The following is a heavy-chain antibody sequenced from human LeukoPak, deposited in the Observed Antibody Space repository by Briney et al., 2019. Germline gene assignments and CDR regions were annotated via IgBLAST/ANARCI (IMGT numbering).Heavy chain of an antibody. J-gene: IGHJ4*02. V-gene: IGHV3-23*01. CDR1: GFTFNNYA. CDR3: AKGSRNSRPYYFDF. D-gene: IGHD6-19*01. Sequence: GGSLRLSCAASGFTFNNYAMSWVRQAPGKVLERVSAITGSGDDTYHADSVKGRFTISRDNSKNTLYLQMNSLRAEDTAVYYCAKGSRNSRPYYFDFWGQGTLVTVSS. CDR2: ITGSGDDT.